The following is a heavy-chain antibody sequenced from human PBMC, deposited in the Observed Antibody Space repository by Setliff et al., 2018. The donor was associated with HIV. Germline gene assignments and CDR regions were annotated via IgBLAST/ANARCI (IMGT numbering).Heavy chain of an antibody. Sequence: ASVKVSCKTSGYTFGSHGISWVRQAPGQGLEWMGWINPNNGGTKYAQKFQGRVTMTRDTSISTAYMELSRLRSDDTAMYYCARPGGSYGDYGWYLRFWGQGTLVTVSS. CDR3: ARPGGSYGDYGWYLRF. V-gene: IGHV1-2*02. CDR1: GYTFGSHG. J-gene: IGHJ4*02. CDR2: INPNNGGT. D-gene: IGHD4-17*01.